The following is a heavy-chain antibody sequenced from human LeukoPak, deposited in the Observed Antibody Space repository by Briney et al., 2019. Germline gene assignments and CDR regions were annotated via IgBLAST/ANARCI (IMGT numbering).Heavy chain of an antibody. V-gene: IGHV3-33*01. D-gene: IGHD2-21*02. CDR1: GFTFSSYG. CDR2: IWYDGSNK. Sequence: SGRSLRLSCAASGFTFSSYGMHWVRQAPGKGLEWVAVIWYDGSNKYYADSVKGRFTISRDNSKNTLYLQMNSLRAEDTAVYYCAREVEDVVVTAIPYYYYYYGMDVWGKGTTVTVSS. CDR3: AREVEDVVVTAIPYYYYYYGMDV. J-gene: IGHJ6*04.